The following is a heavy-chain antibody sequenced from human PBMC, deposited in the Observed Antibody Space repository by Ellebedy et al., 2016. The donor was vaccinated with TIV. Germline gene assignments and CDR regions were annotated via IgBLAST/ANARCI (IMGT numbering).Heavy chain of an antibody. Sequence: MPSETLSPTCPLSGGSISSSSYYRGWIRQPPGKGLAWIGRIYYSGSTYYNPSLKSRVTISVDTSKNQFSLKLSSVTAADTAVYYCARDLQQWPFPYYFDYWGQGTLVTVSS. CDR3: ARDLQQWPFPYYFDY. D-gene: IGHD6-19*01. V-gene: IGHV4-39*07. J-gene: IGHJ4*02. CDR1: GGSISSSSYY. CDR2: IYYSGST.